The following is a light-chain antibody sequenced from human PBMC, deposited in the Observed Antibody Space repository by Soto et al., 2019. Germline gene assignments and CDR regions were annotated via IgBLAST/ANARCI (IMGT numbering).Light chain of an antibody. V-gene: IGKV4-1*01. J-gene: IGKJ2*01. CDR2: WES. CDR1: QSVLYSSTSKNY. CDR3: QQYFEAPPST. Sequence: DIVMTQSPESLAVSLGERVTINCRSSQSVLYSSTSKNYLAWYQQKPRKSPKLLIFWESTRESGVPDRFRGSGSGTNFTLTISNLQADDVAVYYCQQYFEAPPSTFGPGNRLEI.